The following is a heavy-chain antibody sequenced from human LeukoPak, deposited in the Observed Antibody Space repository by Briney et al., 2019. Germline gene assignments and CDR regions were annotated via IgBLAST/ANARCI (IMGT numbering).Heavy chain of an antibody. D-gene: IGHD6-19*01. CDR3: ARAVAGTGGGFFDY. CDR2: ISSSGTTI. V-gene: IGHV3-48*03. Sequence: PGGSLRLSCAASGFTFSGYEMNWVRQAPGKGLEWVSYISSSGTTIYYADSVKGRFTISRDNAKNSLYLQMNSLRAEDTAVYYCARAVAGTGGGFFDYWGQGTLVTVSS. CDR1: GFTFSGYE. J-gene: IGHJ4*02.